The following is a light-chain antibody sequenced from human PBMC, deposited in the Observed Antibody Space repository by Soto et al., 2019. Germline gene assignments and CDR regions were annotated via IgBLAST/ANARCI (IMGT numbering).Light chain of an antibody. CDR3: SSYTSIDTLI. CDR1: SSDVGRYNY. CDR2: DVT. V-gene: IGLV2-14*01. J-gene: IGLJ2*01. Sequence: QPVLTQPASVSGSPGQSITISCTGTSSDVGRYNYVSWYQQHPGKAPKLMIYDVTNRPSGVSNRFSGSKSGNTASLTISGLQAEDEADYYCSSYTSIDTLIFGGGTKLTVL.